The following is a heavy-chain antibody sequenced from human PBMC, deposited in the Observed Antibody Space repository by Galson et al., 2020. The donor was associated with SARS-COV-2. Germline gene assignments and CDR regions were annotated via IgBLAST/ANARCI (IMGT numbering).Heavy chain of an antibody. J-gene: IGHJ6*03. CDR2: ISSSSIYI. Sequence: GEYLKISCAASGFTFSSYSMNWVRQAPGKGLEWVSSISSSSIYIYYADSVKGRFTMSRDNAKNSLYLQMNSLRAEDTAVYYCVPHYYYYMGVWGKGTTVTISS. CDR1: GFTFSSYS. CDR3: VPHYYYYMGV. V-gene: IGHV3-21*01.